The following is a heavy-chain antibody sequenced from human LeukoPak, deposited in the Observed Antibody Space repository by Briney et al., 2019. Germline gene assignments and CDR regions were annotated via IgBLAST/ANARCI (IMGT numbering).Heavy chain of an antibody. V-gene: IGHV4-61*02. CDR1: GGSISSGSYY. CDR3: ARDPSGYDFGWYFDL. D-gene: IGHD5-12*01. J-gene: IGHJ2*01. CDR2: IYTSGST. Sequence: SETLSLTCTVSGGSISSGSYYWSWIRQPAGKGLEWIGRIYTSGSTNYNPSLKSRVTISVDTSKNQFSLKLSSVTAADTAVYYCARDPSGYDFGWYFDLWGRGTLVTVSS.